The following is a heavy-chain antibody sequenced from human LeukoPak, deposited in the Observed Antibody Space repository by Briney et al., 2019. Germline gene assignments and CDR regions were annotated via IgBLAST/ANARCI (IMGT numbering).Heavy chain of an antibody. D-gene: IGHD4-17*01. CDR1: GGSISSYY. V-gene: IGHV4-4*07. CDR2: IYTSGST. Sequence: PSETLSLTCTVSGGSISSYYWNWIRQPAGKGLEWIGRIYTSGSTNYNPSLKSRVTMSVDTSKNQFSLKLSSVTAADTAVYYCARVFRPDDDYGDYSPLDAFDIWGQGTMVTVSS. CDR3: ARVFRPDDDYGDYSPLDAFDI. J-gene: IGHJ3*02.